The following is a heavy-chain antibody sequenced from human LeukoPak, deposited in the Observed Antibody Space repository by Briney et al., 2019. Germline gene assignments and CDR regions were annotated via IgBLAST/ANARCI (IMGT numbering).Heavy chain of an antibody. V-gene: IGHV3-73*01. CDR1: GLTFSRDW. J-gene: IGHJ3*02. Sequence: GGSLRLSCEGFGLTFSRDWMSWVRQASGKGLEWVGRIRSKANGYTTAYGASVKGRFTISRDDSQRATYVQMNSLKIEDTAVYYCTRLAGGDAFDIWGPGTMVTVSS. D-gene: IGHD2-15*01. CDR2: IRSKANGYTT. CDR3: TRLAGGDAFDI.